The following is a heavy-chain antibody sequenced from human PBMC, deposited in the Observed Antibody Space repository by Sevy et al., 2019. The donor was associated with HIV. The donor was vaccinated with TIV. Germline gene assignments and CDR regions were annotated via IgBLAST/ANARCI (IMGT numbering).Heavy chain of an antibody. J-gene: IGHJ3*02. Sequence: GGSLRLSCAASGFTFSNAWMSWVRQAPGKGLEWVGGIKSKTDGGTTDHAAPVKGRFTISRDDSKNTLYLQMNSLKTEDTAVYYCTTVAQFTAFDIWGQGTMVTVSS. CDR3: TTVAQFTAFDI. CDR2: IKSKTDGGTT. CDR1: GFTFSNAW. V-gene: IGHV3-15*01.